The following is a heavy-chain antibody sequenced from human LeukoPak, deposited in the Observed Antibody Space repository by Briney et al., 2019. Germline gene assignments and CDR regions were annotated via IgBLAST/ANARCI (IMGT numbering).Heavy chain of an antibody. CDR3: ARARYSGSYSERWFDP. CDR1: GGSISSGGYS. J-gene: IGHJ5*02. Sequence: PSETLSPTCAVSGGSISSGGYSWSWIRQPPGKGLEWIGYIYHSGSTYYNPSLKSRVTISVDRSKNQFSLKLSSVAAADTAVYYCARARYSGSYSERWFDPWGQGTLVTVSS. V-gene: IGHV4-30-2*01. CDR2: IYHSGST. D-gene: IGHD1-26*01.